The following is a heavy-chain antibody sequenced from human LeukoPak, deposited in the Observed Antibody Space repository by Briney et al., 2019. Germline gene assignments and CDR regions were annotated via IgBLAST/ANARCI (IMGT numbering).Heavy chain of an antibody. V-gene: IGHV3-15*01. J-gene: IGHJ3*01. CDR3: AKYNTRDAFDV. CDR2: IRSKTDGGTT. Sequence: GRSLRLSCTASGFTFGDYAMSWVRQAPGKGLEWVGRIRSKTDGGTTDYAAPMKDRFTISRDDSRSTLYLQMNSLKTEDTAVYFCAKYNTRDAFDVWGQGTVVTVSS. D-gene: IGHD1-14*01. CDR1: GFTFGDYA.